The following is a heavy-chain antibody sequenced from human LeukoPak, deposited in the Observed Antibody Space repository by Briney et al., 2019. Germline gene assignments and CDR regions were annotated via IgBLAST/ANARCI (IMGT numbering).Heavy chain of an antibody. J-gene: IGHJ4*02. V-gene: IGHV3-7*01. CDR2: IKQDGSEK. Sequence: GGSLRLSCAASGFTFSSYWMSWVRQAPGKGLEWVANIKQDGSEKYYVDSVKGRITISRDNAKNSRYLQMNSLRAKDTAVYYCARVIRSWYGYYFDYWGQGTLVTVSS. CDR3: ARVIRSWYGYYFDY. D-gene: IGHD6-13*01. CDR1: GFTFSSYW.